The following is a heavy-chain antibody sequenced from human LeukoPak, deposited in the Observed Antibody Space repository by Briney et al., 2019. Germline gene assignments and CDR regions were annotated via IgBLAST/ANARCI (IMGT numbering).Heavy chain of an antibody. CDR2: ISSSSYI. Sequence: KAGGSLRLSCAASGFTFSSYSMNWVRQAPGKGLEWVSSISSSSYIYYADSVKGRFTISRDNAKNSLYLQMNSLRAEDTAVYYCARGSSSRYYFDYWGQGTLVTVSS. CDR3: ARGSSSRYYFDY. D-gene: IGHD6-13*01. V-gene: IGHV3-21*01. CDR1: GFTFSSYS. J-gene: IGHJ4*02.